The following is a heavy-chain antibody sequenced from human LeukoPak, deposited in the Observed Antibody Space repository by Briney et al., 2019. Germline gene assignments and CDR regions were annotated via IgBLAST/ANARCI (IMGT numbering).Heavy chain of an antibody. CDR1: GGTFSSYA. V-gene: IGHV1-69*13. CDR3: ARVGNDEVDY. J-gene: IGHJ4*02. CDR2: IIPIFGTA. D-gene: IGHD1-1*01. Sequence: SVKVSCKASGGTFSSYAISWVRQAPGQGLEWMGGIIPIFGTADYAQKFQGRVTITADESTSAAYMELSSLRSEDTAVYYCARVGNDEVDYWGQGTLVTVSS.